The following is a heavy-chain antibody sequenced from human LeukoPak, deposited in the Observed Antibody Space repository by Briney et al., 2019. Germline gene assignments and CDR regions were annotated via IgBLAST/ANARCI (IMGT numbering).Heavy chain of an antibody. V-gene: IGHV3-43*02. CDR2: ISGDGGST. CDR3: AKGGGHSSSWYEKDFDY. D-gene: IGHD6-13*01. CDR1: GFTFDDYA. Sequence: HPGGSLRLSCAASGFTFDDYAMHWVRQAPGKGLEWVSLISGDGGSTYYADSVKGRFTISRDNSKNSLYLQMNSLRTEDTALYYCAKGGGHSSSWYEKDFDYWGQGTLVTVSS. J-gene: IGHJ4*02.